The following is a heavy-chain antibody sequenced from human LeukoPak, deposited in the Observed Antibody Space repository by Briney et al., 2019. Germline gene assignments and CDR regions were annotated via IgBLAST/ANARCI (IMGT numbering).Heavy chain of an antibody. D-gene: IGHD3-16*01. CDR2: IWYDGSNR. J-gene: IGHJ4*02. CDR1: GFMFSYNG. CDR3: ARDPLGVLSYFDY. V-gene: IGHV3-33*01. Sequence: GGSLRLSFAASGFMFSYNGMHWVRQAPGKGLEWVAVIWYDGSNRYYADSLKGRFTIPRDNSKNTLYLQMDSLTADDTAVYYCARDPLGVLSYFDYWGQGTLVTVSS.